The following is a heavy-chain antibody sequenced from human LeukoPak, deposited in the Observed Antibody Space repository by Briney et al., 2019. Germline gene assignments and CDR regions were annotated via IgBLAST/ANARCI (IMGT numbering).Heavy chain of an antibody. Sequence: PSETLSLTCTVSGGSISSSAYFWGWIRQPPGKGLEWIGNIKYTGSTYYSSSLKSRVTMSVDTSKNQFSLKLSSVTAADTAVYYCARGVFELGGYVHAFDIWGQGTVVTVSS. V-gene: IGHV4-39*07. CDR1: GGSISSSAYF. J-gene: IGHJ3*02. D-gene: IGHD5-12*01. CDR2: IKYTGST. CDR3: ARGVFELGGYVHAFDI.